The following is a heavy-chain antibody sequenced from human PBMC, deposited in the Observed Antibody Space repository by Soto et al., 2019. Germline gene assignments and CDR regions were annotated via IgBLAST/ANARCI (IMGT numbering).Heavy chain of an antibody. J-gene: IGHJ6*02. V-gene: IGHV1-18*01. Sequence: QVQLVQSGAEVKKPGASVKVSCKASGYTFTSYGISWVRQAPGQGLEWMGWISAYNGNTNYAQKLQGRVTMTTDTSTSTAYMELRSLRSDDTAVSYCARDGRIVGATDGYYYYGMDVWGQGTTVTVSS. CDR3: ARDGRIVGATDGYYYYGMDV. D-gene: IGHD1-26*01. CDR1: GYTFTSYG. CDR2: ISAYNGNT.